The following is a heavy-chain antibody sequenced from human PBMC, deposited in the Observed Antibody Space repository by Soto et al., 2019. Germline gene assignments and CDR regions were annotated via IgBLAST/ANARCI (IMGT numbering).Heavy chain of an antibody. CDR3: VRAHCSGDSCQRDYYGMDV. Sequence: GGSLRLSCGASGFIFSRSWMHWVRHAPGKGLMWVSRINSDGSITDYADFVKDRFTISRDNAKNTMYLQMNSLRDEETAVYYCVRAHCSGDSCQRDYYGMDVWGQGTSVTVSS. CDR1: GFIFSRSW. J-gene: IGHJ6*02. D-gene: IGHD2-21*01. V-gene: IGHV3-74*01. CDR2: INSDGSIT.